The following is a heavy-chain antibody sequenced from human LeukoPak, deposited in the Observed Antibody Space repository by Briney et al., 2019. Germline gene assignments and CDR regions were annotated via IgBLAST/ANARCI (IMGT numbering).Heavy chain of an antibody. V-gene: IGHV3-7*01. J-gene: IGHJ4*02. D-gene: IGHD3-16*02. CDR3: ARERTWSCRDY. CDR1: GFTFSGSW. CDR2: INQDGSAQ. Sequence: GGSLRLSRVASGFTFSGSWMRWVRQAPRNGVERVSHINQDGSAQNYLDSVRGRFTISIDRGKNSLYRQINSLRDEATAAYYCARERTWSCRDYWGQGTLVTVSS.